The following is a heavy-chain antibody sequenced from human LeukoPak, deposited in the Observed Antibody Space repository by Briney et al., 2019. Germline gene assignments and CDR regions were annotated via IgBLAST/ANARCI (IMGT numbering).Heavy chain of an antibody. Sequence: GGSLRLSCSASGFTFSSYAMHWVRQAPGKGLEWVSSISSSSSYIYYADSVKGRFTISRDNAKNSLYLQMNSLRAEDTAVYYCARGLEGYNFYYWGQGTLVTVSS. CDR2: ISSSSSYI. J-gene: IGHJ4*02. D-gene: IGHD5-24*01. V-gene: IGHV3-21*01. CDR3: ARGLEGYNFYY. CDR1: GFTFSSYA.